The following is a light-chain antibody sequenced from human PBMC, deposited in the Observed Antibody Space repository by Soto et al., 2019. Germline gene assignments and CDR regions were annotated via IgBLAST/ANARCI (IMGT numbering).Light chain of an antibody. V-gene: IGKV4-1*01. Sequence: DIVMTQSPDSLAVSLGERATINCKSSQSILHSSNNRNYLSWYQQKPGQPPKLLIYWASTRESGVPDRFSGGGSGTDFTLTLNRLQAEDVAVYYCQQFYGTPRTFGQGTKVEIK. CDR3: QQFYGTPRT. J-gene: IGKJ1*01. CDR2: WAS. CDR1: QSILHSSNNRNY.